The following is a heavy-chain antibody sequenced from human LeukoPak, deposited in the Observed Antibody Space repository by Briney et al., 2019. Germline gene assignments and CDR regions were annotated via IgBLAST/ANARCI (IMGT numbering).Heavy chain of an antibody. Sequence: ASVKVSCKASGYTFTSYDINWGRQATGQGLEWMGWMNPNSVNTGYAQKFQGRVTTTRNTSISTAYMELSSLRSEDTAVYYCARHYYYDSSGYPIPGNWFDPWGQGTLVTVSS. D-gene: IGHD3-22*01. V-gene: IGHV1-8*03. CDR1: GYTFTSYD. CDR3: ARHYYYDSSGYPIPGNWFDP. CDR2: MNPNSVNT. J-gene: IGHJ5*02.